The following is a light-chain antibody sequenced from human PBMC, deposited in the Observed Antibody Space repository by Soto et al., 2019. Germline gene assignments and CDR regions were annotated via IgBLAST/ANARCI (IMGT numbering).Light chain of an antibody. Sequence: DIQMTQSPSTLSASVGDRVTITCRASQSISSWLAWYQQKPGKAPKLLIYDASSLESGVPSRFSGSGSGTEFTLTISSLKPDDFATYYCQQYNSYWTVGQGTRLEIK. J-gene: IGKJ5*01. V-gene: IGKV1-5*01. CDR1: QSISSW. CDR2: DAS. CDR3: QQYNSYWT.